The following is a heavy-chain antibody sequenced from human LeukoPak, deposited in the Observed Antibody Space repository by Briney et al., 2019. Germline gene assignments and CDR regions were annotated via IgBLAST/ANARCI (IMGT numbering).Heavy chain of an antibody. CDR1: GFTFSSYS. CDR3: AKDLRDTAMVQDAFVI. Sequence: GGSLRLSCAASGFTFSSYSMNWVRQAPGKGLEWVSSISSSSSYIYYADSVKGRFTISRDNAKNSLYLQMNSLRAEDTAVYYCAKDLRDTAMVQDAFVIWGQGTMVTVSS. CDR2: ISSSSSYI. V-gene: IGHV3-21*04. J-gene: IGHJ3*02. D-gene: IGHD5-18*01.